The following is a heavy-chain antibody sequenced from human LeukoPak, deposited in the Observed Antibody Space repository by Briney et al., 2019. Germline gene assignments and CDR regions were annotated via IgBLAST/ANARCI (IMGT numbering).Heavy chain of an antibody. V-gene: IGHV3-23*01. CDR3: AKDRYSSSFSWCDP. Sequence: GGSLRLSCAASGLTFSSYAISSVRQAPGKGLEWVSPISGIDGSTYYAYSVKGRFPISRHNSNNTLYLKMNSLRAEDTGVYYCAKDRYSSSFSWCDPWGQGTLVTVSS. CDR2: ISGIDGST. J-gene: IGHJ5*02. D-gene: IGHD6-13*01. CDR1: GLTFSSYA.